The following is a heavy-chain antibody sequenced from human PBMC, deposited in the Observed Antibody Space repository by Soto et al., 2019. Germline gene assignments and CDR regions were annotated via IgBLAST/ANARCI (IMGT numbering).Heavy chain of an antibody. CDR3: ASDYGGNSTYYYGMDV. Sequence: PWWSLRLSCASSGFTFSSYGMHWVRQAPGKGLEWVAVIWYDGSNKYYADSVKGRFTISRDNSKNTLYLQMNSLRAEDTAVYYCASDYGGNSTYYYGMDVWGQGTTVTVSS. CDR2: IWYDGSNK. CDR1: GFTFSSYG. D-gene: IGHD4-17*01. V-gene: IGHV3-33*01. J-gene: IGHJ6*02.